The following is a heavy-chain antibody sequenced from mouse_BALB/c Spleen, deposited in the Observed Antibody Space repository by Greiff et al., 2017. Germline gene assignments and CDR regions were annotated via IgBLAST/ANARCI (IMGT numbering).Heavy chain of an antibody. J-gene: IGHJ1*01. CDR3: ARSHCYGSSYVYFDV. Sequence: EVQRVESGGGLVQPGGSLRLSCATSGFTFTDYYMTWVRQPPGKALEWLGFIRNKANGYTTEYSASVKGRFTISRDNSQSILYLQMNTLRAEDSATYYCARSHCYGSSYVYFDVWGAGTTVTVSS. CDR2: IRNKANGYTT. V-gene: IGHV7-3*02. CDR1: GFTFTDYY. D-gene: IGHD1-1*01.